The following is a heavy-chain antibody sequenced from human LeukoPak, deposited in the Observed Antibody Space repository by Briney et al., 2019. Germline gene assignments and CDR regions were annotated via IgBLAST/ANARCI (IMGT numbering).Heavy chain of an antibody. V-gene: IGHV1-2*04. Sequence: ASVKVSCKASGYTFTGYYMHWVRQAPGQGLEWMGWINPNSGGTNYAQKFQGWVTMTRDTSISTAYMELSRLRSDDTAVYYCARAGSRILQWLSTSNDAFDIWGQGTMVTVSS. CDR3: ARAGSRILQWLSTSNDAFDI. J-gene: IGHJ3*02. D-gene: IGHD6-19*01. CDR2: INPNSGGT. CDR1: GYTFTGYY.